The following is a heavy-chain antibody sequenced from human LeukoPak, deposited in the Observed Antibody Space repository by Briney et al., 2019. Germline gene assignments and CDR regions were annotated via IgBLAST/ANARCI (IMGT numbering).Heavy chain of an antibody. V-gene: IGHV3-30*02. CDR3: AKGRSSTHYYYYYYMDV. J-gene: IGHJ6*03. CDR2: IHYDETNE. D-gene: IGHD2-2*01. CDR1: GYSFSYG. Sequence: PGGSLRLSCVASGYSFSYGMHWVRQAPGKGLEWLTFIHYDETNEYYADSVKGRFTFSRDNSRNTLYLQMNSLRAEDTAVYYCAKGRSSTHYYYYYYMDVWGKGTTVTVSS.